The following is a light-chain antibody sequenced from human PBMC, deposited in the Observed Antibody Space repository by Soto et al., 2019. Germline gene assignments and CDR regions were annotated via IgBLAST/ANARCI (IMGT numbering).Light chain of an antibody. CDR1: QPVDYNY. V-gene: IGKV3-20*01. Sequence: DIMLRQSPSTRSLSPGERAILSCRPIQPVDYNYVAWYQQKPGQIPRLLIYAASYRATGIPDRFSGSGSGTDFTLTISRLEPEDFAVYYCQQYGTSRHGTFGQGTRLEI. CDR3: QQYGTSRHGT. CDR2: AAS. J-gene: IGKJ5*01.